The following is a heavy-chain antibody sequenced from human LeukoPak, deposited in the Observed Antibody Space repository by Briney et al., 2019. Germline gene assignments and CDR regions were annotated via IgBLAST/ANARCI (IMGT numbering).Heavy chain of an antibody. V-gene: IGHV3-23*01. Sequence: PGGSLRLSCAASGFTFSSYAMSWVRQAPGKGLEWVSAISGSGGSTYYADSVKGRFTISRDNSKNTLYLQMNSLRAEDTAVYYCAKDQHYYDSSGFPYNWFDPWGQGTLVTVSS. CDR3: AKDQHYYDSSGFPYNWFDP. J-gene: IGHJ5*02. CDR2: ISGSGGST. CDR1: GFTFSSYA. D-gene: IGHD3-22*01.